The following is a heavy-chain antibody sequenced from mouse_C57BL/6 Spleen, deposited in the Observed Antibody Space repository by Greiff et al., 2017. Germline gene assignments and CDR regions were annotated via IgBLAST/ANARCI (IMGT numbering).Heavy chain of an antibody. J-gene: IGHJ1*03. CDR1: GYTFTDHT. Sequence: VQLQESDAELVKPGASVKISCKVSGYTFTDHTIHWMKQRPEQGLEWIGYIYPRDGSTKYNEKFKGKATLTADKSSSTAYMQLNSLTSEDSAVYFCAKGGYYDYDGDWYFDVWGTGTTVTVSS. CDR3: AKGGYYDYDGDWYFDV. D-gene: IGHD2-4*01. V-gene: IGHV1-78*01. CDR2: IYPRDGST.